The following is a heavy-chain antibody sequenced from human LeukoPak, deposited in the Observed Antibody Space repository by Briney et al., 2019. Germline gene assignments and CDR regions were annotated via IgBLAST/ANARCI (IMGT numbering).Heavy chain of an antibody. J-gene: IGHJ1*01. D-gene: IGHD4-17*01. CDR3: ARGHYERGLQH. Sequence: ASVKVSCKASGYTFPDYYMHWVRQAPGQGLEWMGWINPNSGGTNYAQKFQGRVTMTRDTSISTAHMELSRLRSDDTAVYYCARGHYERGLQHWGQGTLVTVSS. CDR1: GYTFPDYY. CDR2: INPNSGGT. V-gene: IGHV1-2*02.